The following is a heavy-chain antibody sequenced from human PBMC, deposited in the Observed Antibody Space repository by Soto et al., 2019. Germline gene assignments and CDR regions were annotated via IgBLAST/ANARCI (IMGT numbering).Heavy chain of an antibody. Sequence: VQLVESGGGLVQPGGSLRLSCAASGFTFSSYAMHWVRQAPGKGLEYVSAISSNGGSTYYANSVKGRFTISRDNSKNTLYLQMGSLRAEDMAVYYCARGPYSSGWSDYWGQGTLVTVSS. D-gene: IGHD6-19*01. CDR2: ISSNGGST. J-gene: IGHJ4*02. CDR3: ARGPYSSGWSDY. V-gene: IGHV3-64*01. CDR1: GFTFSSYA.